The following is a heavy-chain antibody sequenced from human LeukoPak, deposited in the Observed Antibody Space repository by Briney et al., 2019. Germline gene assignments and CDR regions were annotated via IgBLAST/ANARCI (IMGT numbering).Heavy chain of an antibody. J-gene: IGHJ4*02. V-gene: IGHV4-39*07. CDR2: IYYSGST. Sequence: SETLSLTCTVSGGSISTTSYYWGWIRQPPGKGLEWIGSIYYSGSTTYIPSLKSRATISQDTSKNQFSLKLSSVTAADTAVYYCARDSRSFDYWGQGTLVTVSS. CDR1: GGSISTTSYY. CDR3: ARDSRSFDY. D-gene: IGHD6-25*01.